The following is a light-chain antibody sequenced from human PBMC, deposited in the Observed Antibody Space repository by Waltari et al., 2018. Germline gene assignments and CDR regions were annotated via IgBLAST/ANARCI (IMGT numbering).Light chain of an antibody. J-gene: IGLJ2*01. CDR2: EVN. V-gene: IGLV2-23*02. CDR3: CSYAGSSVFKVL. Sequence: QSALTQPASVSGSPGQSITIPCTGTSSDGGRYVLVSWYQQHPGKAPNLMIYEVNKRPSGVSDRFSGSKSGSTAFLTISGLQAEDEAHYYCCSYAGSSVFKVLFGGGTKLTVL. CDR1: SSDGGRYVL.